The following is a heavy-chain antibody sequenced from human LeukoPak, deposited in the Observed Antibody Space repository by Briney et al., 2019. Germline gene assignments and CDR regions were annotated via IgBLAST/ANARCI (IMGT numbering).Heavy chain of an antibody. D-gene: IGHD3-10*01. J-gene: IGHJ4*02. CDR1: GASISSGDYF. Sequence: SETLSLTCSVSGASISSGDYFWTWIRQHPGKGLEWIGYIHYSGSTYYNPSLRSRMIISVDTSKNQFSLKLSSVTAADTAVYYCARDMAPITMVRGVHPFDYWGQGTLVTVSS. CDR2: IHYSGST. V-gene: IGHV4-31*03. CDR3: ARDMAPITMVRGVHPFDY.